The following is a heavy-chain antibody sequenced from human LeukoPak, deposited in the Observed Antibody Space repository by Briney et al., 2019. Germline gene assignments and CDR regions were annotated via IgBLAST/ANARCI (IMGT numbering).Heavy chain of an antibody. CDR2: INHSGST. CDR3: ARGRDY. V-gene: IGHV4-34*01. Sequence: SETLSLTCAVYGGSFSGYYWSWIRQPPGKGLEWVGEINHSGSTNFNPSLKSRVTISVDTSKNQFSLKLSSVTAADTAVYYCARGRDYWGQGTLVTVSS. J-gene: IGHJ4*02. CDR1: GGSFSGYY.